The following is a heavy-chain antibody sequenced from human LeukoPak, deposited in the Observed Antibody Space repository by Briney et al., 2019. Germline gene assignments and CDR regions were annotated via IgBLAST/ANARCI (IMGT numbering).Heavy chain of an antibody. D-gene: IGHD1-7*01. J-gene: IGHJ6*03. CDR1: GGSFSGYY. Sequence: LGTLSLTCAVYGGSFSGYYWSWIRQPPGKGLEWIGEINHSGSTNYNPSLKSRVTISVDTSKNQFSLKLSSVTAADTAVYYCARGLGTGTKKASYYYYYYMDLWGKGTTVTVSS. CDR2: INHSGST. CDR3: ARGLGTGTKKASYYYYYYMDL. V-gene: IGHV4-34*01.